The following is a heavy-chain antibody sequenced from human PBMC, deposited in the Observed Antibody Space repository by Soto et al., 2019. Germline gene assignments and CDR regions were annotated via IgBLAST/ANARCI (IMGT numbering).Heavy chain of an antibody. V-gene: IGHV6-1*01. Sequence: PSQTLSLTCAISGDSVSSNSAAWNWIRQSPPRGLEWLGRTYYRSKWYNDYAVSVKSRITINPDTSKNQFSLQLNSVTPEDTAVYYCARDRTGTTGYYYGMDVWGQGTTVTVYS. CDR1: GDSVSSNSAA. D-gene: IGHD1-7*01. J-gene: IGHJ6*02. CDR2: TYYRSKWYN. CDR3: ARDRTGTTGYYYGMDV.